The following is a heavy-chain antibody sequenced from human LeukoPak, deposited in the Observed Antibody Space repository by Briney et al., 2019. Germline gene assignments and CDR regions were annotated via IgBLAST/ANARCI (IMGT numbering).Heavy chain of an antibody. D-gene: IGHD5-24*01. J-gene: IGHJ4*02. CDR2: IIPIFGTT. V-gene: IGHV1-69*05. CDR1: GGTFSSYA. CDR3: ARGRDGYKFDY. Sequence: GASVKVSCKASGGTFSSYAISWVRQAPGQGLEWMGGIIPIFGTTNYAQKFQGRVTITTDESTSTAYMELSSLRSEDTAVYYCARGRDGYKFDYWGQGTLVTVSS.